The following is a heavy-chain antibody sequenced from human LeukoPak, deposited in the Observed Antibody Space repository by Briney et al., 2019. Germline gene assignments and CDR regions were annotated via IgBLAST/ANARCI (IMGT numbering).Heavy chain of an antibody. J-gene: IGHJ4*02. CDR2: IIPIFGTA. CDR3: ARGIPLVQGSFDY. V-gene: IGHV1-69*05. D-gene: IGHD6-6*01. Sequence: ASVKVSCKASGGTFSSYAISWVRQAPGQGLEWMGRIIPIFGTANYAQKFQGRVTITTDESTSTAYMELSSLRSEDTAVYYCARGIPLVQGSFDYWGQGTLVTVSS. CDR1: GGTFSSYA.